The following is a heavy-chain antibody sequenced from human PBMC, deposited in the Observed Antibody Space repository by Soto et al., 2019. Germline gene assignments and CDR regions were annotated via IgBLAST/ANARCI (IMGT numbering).Heavy chain of an antibody. Sequence: PSETLSLTCAVYGGSFSGYYWSWIRQPPGKGLEWIGEINHSGSTNYNPSLKSRVTISVDTSKNQFSLKLSSVTAADTAVYYCASSVYYGSGSYYKTYYFDYWGQGTLVTVSS. CDR1: GGSFSGYY. D-gene: IGHD3-10*01. V-gene: IGHV4-34*01. CDR3: ASSVYYGSGSYYKTYYFDY. J-gene: IGHJ4*02. CDR2: INHSGST.